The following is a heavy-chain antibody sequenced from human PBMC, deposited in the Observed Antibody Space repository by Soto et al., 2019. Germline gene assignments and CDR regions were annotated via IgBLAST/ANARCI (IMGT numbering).Heavy chain of an antibody. Sequence: SETLSLTCAVYGGSFSGYYWSWIRQPPGKGLEWIGEINHSGSTNYNPPLKSRVTISVDTSKNQFSLKLSSVTAADTAVYYCARENDFWSGYYYGMDVWGQGTTVTVSS. J-gene: IGHJ6*02. V-gene: IGHV4-34*01. CDR1: GGSFSGYY. CDR3: ARENDFWSGYYYGMDV. D-gene: IGHD3-3*01. CDR2: INHSGST.